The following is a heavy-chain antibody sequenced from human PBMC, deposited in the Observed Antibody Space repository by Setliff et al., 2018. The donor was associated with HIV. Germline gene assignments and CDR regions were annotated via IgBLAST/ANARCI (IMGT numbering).Heavy chain of an antibody. Sequence: SVKVSCKASRGTFSSYITAWVRQAPGQRLEWMGGIHPIFGTTNYARDFMGRVSITADESTNTAYMELSSLRSDDSAIYYCARGIPRGTVFGVVGYFDYWGQGTPVTVSS. CDR2: IHPIFGTT. V-gene: IGHV1-69*13. J-gene: IGHJ4*02. D-gene: IGHD3-3*01. CDR3: ARGIPRGTVFGVVGYFDY. CDR1: RGTFSSYI.